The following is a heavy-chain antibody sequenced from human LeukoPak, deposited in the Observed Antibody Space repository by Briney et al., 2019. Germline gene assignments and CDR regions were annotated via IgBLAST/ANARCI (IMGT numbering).Heavy chain of an antibody. CDR1: GGSFSGYY. D-gene: IGHD3-22*01. J-gene: IGHJ6*02. V-gene: IGHV4-34*01. CDR3: ARGYYYDSSGPTTMDV. CDR2: INHSGST. Sequence: SETLSLTCAVYGGSFSGYYWSWIRQPPGKELEWIGEINHSGSTNYNPSLKSRVTISVDTSKNQFSLRLSSVTAADTAVYYCARGYYYDSSGPTTMDVWGQGTTVTVSS.